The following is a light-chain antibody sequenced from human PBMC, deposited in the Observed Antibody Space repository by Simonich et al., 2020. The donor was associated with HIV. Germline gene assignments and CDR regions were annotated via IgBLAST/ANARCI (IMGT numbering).Light chain of an antibody. CDR2: EDH. CDR3: QSYDSSSHWV. Sequence: NFMLTQPHSVSESPGKTVTISCTRSSGSIASNYMQWYQQRPGSAPTTVIYEDHQRPSRVPDRFSGSIDSSSNSASLTISGLKTEDEADYYCQSYDSSSHWVFGGGTKLTVL. CDR1: SGSIASNY. J-gene: IGLJ3*02. V-gene: IGLV6-57*03.